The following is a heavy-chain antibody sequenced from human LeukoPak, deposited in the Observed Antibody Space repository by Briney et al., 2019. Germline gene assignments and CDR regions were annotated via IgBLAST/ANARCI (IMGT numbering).Heavy chain of an antibody. V-gene: IGHV3-7*01. CDR1: GFTPSSYW. Sequence: GGSLRLSCAASGFTPSSYWMTWVRQAPGKGLEWVANINQDGHAQYYVQSVRGRFTISRDNAKSSLYLQMNSLSVEDTGVSYCGRNSYGSGSHDHWGQGTLVTVSS. D-gene: IGHD3-10*01. CDR3: GRNSYGSGSHDH. J-gene: IGHJ5*02. CDR2: INQDGHAQ.